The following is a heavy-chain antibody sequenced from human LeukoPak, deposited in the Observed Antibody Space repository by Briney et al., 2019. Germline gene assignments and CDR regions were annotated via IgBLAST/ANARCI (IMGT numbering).Heavy chain of an antibody. D-gene: IGHD3-9*01. CDR2: IYYSGST. CDR1: GGSISSSSYY. V-gene: IGHV4-39*07. J-gene: IGHJ4*02. Sequence: SETLSLTCTVSGGSISSSSYYWGWIRQPPGKGLEWIGSIYYSGSTNYNPSLKSRVTISVDTSKNQFSLKLSSVTAADTAVYYCARAGRRPLYDILTGYLDYWGQGTLVTVSS. CDR3: ARAGRRPLYDILTGYLDY.